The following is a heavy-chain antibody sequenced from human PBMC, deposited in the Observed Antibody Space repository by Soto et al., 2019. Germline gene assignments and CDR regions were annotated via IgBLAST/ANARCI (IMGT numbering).Heavy chain of an antibody. D-gene: IGHD6-19*01. Sequence: QVHLVQSGGEVKKPGASVKVSCKASGYTFTGYYLHWVRQAPGQGLEWMGWIKSNNGGTKYTQKFQGRVTMTRDTSISTAYIELSRLTSDDTAVYYCARGSSGWSNSYYFYAMDVWGQGTTVTVSS. J-gene: IGHJ6*02. CDR3: ARGSSGWSNSYYFYAMDV. CDR2: IKSNNGGT. CDR1: GYTFTGYY. V-gene: IGHV1-2*02.